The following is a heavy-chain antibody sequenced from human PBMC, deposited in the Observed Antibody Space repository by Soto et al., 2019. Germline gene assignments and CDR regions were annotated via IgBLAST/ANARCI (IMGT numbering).Heavy chain of an antibody. J-gene: IGHJ4*02. Sequence: GGSLRLSCAASGLTFFNAWMSWVRQAPGKGREWVGRIKNKADGGTTDYATPVKGRFTISRDDSKNTLYLHRNSLKTEDTAVYYCSTIYVCSGYSSHGAVDYWGQGTLVTVSS. D-gene: IGHD3-22*01. CDR3: STIYVCSGYSSHGAVDY. V-gene: IGHV3-15*01. CDR1: GLTFFNAW. CDR2: IKNKADGGTT.